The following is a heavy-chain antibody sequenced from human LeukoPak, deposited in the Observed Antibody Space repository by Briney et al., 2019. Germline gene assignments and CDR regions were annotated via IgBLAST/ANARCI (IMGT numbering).Heavy chain of an antibody. J-gene: IGHJ3*02. CDR1: GGTFSSYA. CDR3: ARVGRPGAFDI. Sequence: ASVTVSCKASGGTFSSYAISWVRQAPGQGLEWMGGIIPIFGTANYAQKFQGRVTITTDESTSTAYMELSSLRSEDTAVYYCARVGRPGAFDIWGQGTMVTVSS. CDR2: IIPIFGTA. V-gene: IGHV1-69*05. D-gene: IGHD1-14*01.